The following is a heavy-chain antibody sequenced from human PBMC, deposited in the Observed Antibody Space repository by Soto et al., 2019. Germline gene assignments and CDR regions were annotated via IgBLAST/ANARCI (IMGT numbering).Heavy chain of an antibody. D-gene: IGHD3-10*01. V-gene: IGHV1-18*04. CDR2: ISAYNGNT. J-gene: IGHJ4*02. Sequence: QVQLVQSGPEVKIPGATVKVSCKASRYTFTSFAFIWVRQAPGQGLEWMGWISAYNGNTNYAQKFHGRVTMTTDTSTNTAYLELRCLRSDDTAVYYCAVDELRGYFDYWGQGTPVTVSS. CDR1: RYTFTSFA. CDR3: AVDELRGYFDY.